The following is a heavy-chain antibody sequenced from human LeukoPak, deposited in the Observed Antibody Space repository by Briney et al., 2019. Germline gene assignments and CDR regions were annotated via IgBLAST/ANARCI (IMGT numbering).Heavy chain of an antibody. CDR1: GGSISSSSYY. CDR2: IYYSGST. V-gene: IGHV4-39*07. CDR3: ARVAAVPYNWFDS. Sequence: SETLSLTCTVSGGSISSSSYYWGWIRQPPGKGLEWIGSIYYSGSTYYNPSLKSRVTISVDTSKNQFSLKLSSVTAADTAVYYCARVAAVPYNWFDSWGQGTLVTVSS. D-gene: IGHD6-13*01. J-gene: IGHJ5*01.